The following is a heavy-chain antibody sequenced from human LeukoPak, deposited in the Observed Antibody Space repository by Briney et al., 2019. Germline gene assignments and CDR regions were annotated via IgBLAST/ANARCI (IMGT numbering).Heavy chain of an antibody. J-gene: IGHJ5*02. D-gene: IGHD6-13*01. CDR3: ARGYLSSWSLFDP. CDR2: ISYDGSNK. CDR1: GFTFSSYG. Sequence: GGSLRLSCAASGFTFSSYGMHWVRQAPGKGLEWVAVISYDGSNKYYADSVKGRFTISRDNSKNTLYLQMNSLRAEDTAIYYCARGYLSSWSLFDPWGQGTLVTVSS. V-gene: IGHV3-30*03.